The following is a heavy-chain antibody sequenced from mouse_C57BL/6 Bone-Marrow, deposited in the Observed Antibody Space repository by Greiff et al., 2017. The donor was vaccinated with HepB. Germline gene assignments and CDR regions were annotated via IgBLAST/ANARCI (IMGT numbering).Heavy chain of an antibody. J-gene: IGHJ2*01. CDR3: ARGTTAQSLRTLFDY. CDR1: GFNIKNTY. D-gene: IGHD1-2*01. Sequence: EVKLMESVAELVRPGASVKLSCTASGFNIKNTYMHWVKQRPEQGLEWIGRIDPANGNTKYAPKFQGKATITADTSSNTAYLQLSSLTSEDTAIYYCARGTTAQSLRTLFDYWGQGTTLTVSS. V-gene: IGHV14-3*01. CDR2: IDPANGNT.